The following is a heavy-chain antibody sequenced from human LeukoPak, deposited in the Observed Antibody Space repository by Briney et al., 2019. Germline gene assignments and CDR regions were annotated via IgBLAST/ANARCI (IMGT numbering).Heavy chain of an antibody. Sequence: SGGSLRLSCAASGFTFSSYEMNWVRQAPGKGLEWVSYISSSGSTIYYADSVKGRFTISRDNAKNSLYLQMNSLRAEDTAVYYCASTCGGACYWGNDAFDIWGQGTMVTVSS. D-gene: IGHD2-21*02. CDR3: ASTCGGACYWGNDAFDI. CDR1: GFTFSSYE. CDR2: ISSSGSTI. J-gene: IGHJ3*02. V-gene: IGHV3-48*03.